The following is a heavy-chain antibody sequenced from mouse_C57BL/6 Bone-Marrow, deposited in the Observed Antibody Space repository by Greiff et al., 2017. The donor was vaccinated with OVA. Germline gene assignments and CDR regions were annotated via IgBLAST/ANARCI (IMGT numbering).Heavy chain of an antibody. J-gene: IGHJ3*01. V-gene: IGHV5-4*01. CDR2: ISDGGSYT. CDR1: GFTFSSYA. D-gene: IGHD2-5*01. Sequence: EVQLVESGGGLVKPGGSLKLSCAASGFTFSSYAMSWVRQTPEKRLEWVATISDGGSYTYYPHNVQGRFTISRDTAKNNLYLQMSHLKSEDTAMYNCARAYINYVGFADWGKGTLVTVSA. CDR3: ARAYINYVGFAD.